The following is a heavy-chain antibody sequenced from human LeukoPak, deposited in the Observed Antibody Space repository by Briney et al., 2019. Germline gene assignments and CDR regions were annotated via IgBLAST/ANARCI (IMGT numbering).Heavy chain of an antibody. Sequence: SETLSLTCTVSGGSISSYYWSWIRQPPGKGLEWIGYIYYSGSTNYNPSLKSRVTMSVDTSKNQFSLKLSSVTAADTAVYYCAREDIVVVPAAIDVWGKGTTVTISS. CDR1: GGSISSYY. J-gene: IGHJ6*04. D-gene: IGHD2-2*01. V-gene: IGHV4-59*12. CDR3: AREDIVVVPAAIDV. CDR2: IYYSGST.